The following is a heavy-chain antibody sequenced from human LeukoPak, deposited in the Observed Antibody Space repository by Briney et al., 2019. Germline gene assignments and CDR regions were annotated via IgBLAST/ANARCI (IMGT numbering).Heavy chain of an antibody. V-gene: IGHV4-39*07. CDR3: ARGRGYSYGWFDY. CDR1: GGSISSNNYY. Sequence: PSETLSLTCTVSGGSISSNNYYWGWVRQPPGKGLEWIGTIYYSGSTYYNPSLKSRVTISVDTSKNQFSLKVSSVTAADTAVYYCARGRGYSYGWFDYWGQGTLVTVSS. CDR2: IYYSGST. D-gene: IGHD5-18*01. J-gene: IGHJ4*02.